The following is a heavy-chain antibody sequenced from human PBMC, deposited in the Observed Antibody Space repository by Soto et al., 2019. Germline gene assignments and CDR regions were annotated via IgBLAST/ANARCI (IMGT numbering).Heavy chain of an antibody. CDR2: IIPIFGTA. CDR1: GGTFSSYA. D-gene: IGHD4-17*01. Sequence: QVQLVQSGAEVKKPGSSVKVSCKASGGTFSSYAISWVRQAPGQGLEWMGGIIPIFGTANYAQKFQGRVTITADESTSTAYMELSSLRSEDTAVYYCASPNRLRWYHPRGCGMDVWGQGTTVTVSS. V-gene: IGHV1-69*01. CDR3: ASPNRLRWYHPRGCGMDV. J-gene: IGHJ6*02.